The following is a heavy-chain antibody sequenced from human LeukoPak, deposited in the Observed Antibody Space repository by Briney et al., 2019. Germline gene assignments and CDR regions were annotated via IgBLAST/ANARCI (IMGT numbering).Heavy chain of an antibody. CDR2: IYYSGST. J-gene: IGHJ4*02. D-gene: IGHD3-10*01. V-gene: IGHV4-39*07. Sequence: SETLSLTCTVSGGSISSSSYYWGWIRQPPGKGLEWIGSIYYSGSTYYNPSLKSRVTMSVDTSKNQFSLKLSSVTAADTAVYYCARDFTKYYYGSGSYYRDWGQGTLVTVSS. CDR3: ARDFTKYYYGSGSYYRD. CDR1: GGSISSSSYY.